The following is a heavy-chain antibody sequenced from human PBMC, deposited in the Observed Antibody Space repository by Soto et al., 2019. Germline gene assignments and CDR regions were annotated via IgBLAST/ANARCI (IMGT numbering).Heavy chain of an antibody. V-gene: IGHV3-33*01. Sequence: QVQLVESGGGVVQPGRSLRLSCAASGFTFSSYGMHWVRQAPGKGLEWVAVIWYDGSNKYYADSVKGRFTISRDNSKNPLYLQMNSLRAEDTAVYYCARNGYCSGGSCLAYYYYMDVWGKGTTVTVSS. CDR2: IWYDGSNK. CDR3: ARNGYCSGGSCLAYYYYMDV. J-gene: IGHJ6*03. CDR1: GFTFSSYG. D-gene: IGHD2-15*01.